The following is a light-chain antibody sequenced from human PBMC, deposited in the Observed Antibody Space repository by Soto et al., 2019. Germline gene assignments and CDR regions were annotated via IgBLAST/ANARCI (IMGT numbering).Light chain of an antibody. Sequence: EMGVGQSPASRSVAPVEKATLSCMASQSVSSNLAWYQQKPGQAPRLLIYGASTRATGIPARFSGSGSGTEFTLTISSLQSEDFAVYYCPQYNNWPTWTFGQGTKVEI. J-gene: IGKJ1*01. V-gene: IGKV3-15*01. CDR1: QSVSSN. CDR2: GAS. CDR3: PQYNNWPTWT.